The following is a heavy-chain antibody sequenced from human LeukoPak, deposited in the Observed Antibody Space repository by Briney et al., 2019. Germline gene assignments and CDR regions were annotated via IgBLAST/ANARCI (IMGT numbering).Heavy chain of an antibody. D-gene: IGHD1-26*01. CDR3: VRGMVGAGRVDY. Sequence: GGSLRLSCAASGFTFNNYAMNWVRQAPGRGLEWVSYISSSSSTVYYADSVKGRFTISRDNAKNSLYLQMNRLRAEDSAVYYCVRGMVGAGRVDYWGQGTLVTVSS. CDR2: ISSSSSTV. CDR1: GFTFNNYA. J-gene: IGHJ4*02. V-gene: IGHV3-48*04.